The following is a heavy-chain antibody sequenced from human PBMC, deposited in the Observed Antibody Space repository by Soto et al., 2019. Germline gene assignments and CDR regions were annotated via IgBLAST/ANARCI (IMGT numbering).Heavy chain of an antibody. Sequence: QVQLVRSGAEVKKPGSSVKVSGKASGGTFSSYTISWVRQAPGQGREWMGRIIPILGIANYAQKFQGRVKVTATKSSSTAYMELSTLTSEATALYYCETEGILDILTGYYIDWYFYLGGRGSLVTVSA. CDR3: ETEGILDILTGYYIDWYFYL. CDR2: IIPILGIA. J-gene: IGHJ2*01. V-gene: IGHV1-69*02. D-gene: IGHD3-9*01. CDR1: GGTFSSYT.